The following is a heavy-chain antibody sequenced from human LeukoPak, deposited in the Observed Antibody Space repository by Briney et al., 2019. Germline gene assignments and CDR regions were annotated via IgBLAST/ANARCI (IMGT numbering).Heavy chain of an antibody. CDR1: GFTFNNYG. Sequence: GGSLRLSCAASGFTFNNYGMQWVRQTPGKGLEWVTVISHDGSVKHYADSVKGRFTIARDTSKNTVYLQMNSLRPEDTAVYYCAKEGTTYSSTWFDSWGQGTLVTVSS. CDR3: AKEGTTYSSTWFDS. D-gene: IGHD6-19*01. J-gene: IGHJ5*01. CDR2: ISHDGSVK. V-gene: IGHV3-30*18.